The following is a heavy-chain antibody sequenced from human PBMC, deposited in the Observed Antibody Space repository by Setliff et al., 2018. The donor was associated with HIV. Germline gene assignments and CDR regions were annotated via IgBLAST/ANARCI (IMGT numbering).Heavy chain of an antibody. V-gene: IGHV4-39*07. CDR1: GVSTISSSSSYY. Sequence: PSETLSLTCIVSGVSTISSSSSYYWGWIRQPPGKGLEWIGEIYHSGGTNYNPSLKGRVTISLDKSKNHFSLELRSVTAADTAVYYCARVITMVWTTFDPWGQGTLVTVSS. J-gene: IGHJ5*02. CDR2: IYHSGGT. CDR3: ARVITMVWTTFDP. D-gene: IGHD3-10*01.